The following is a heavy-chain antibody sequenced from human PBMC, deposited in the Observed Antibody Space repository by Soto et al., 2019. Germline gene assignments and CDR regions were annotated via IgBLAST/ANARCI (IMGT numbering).Heavy chain of an antibody. J-gene: IGHJ4*02. CDR2: FDPEDGET. V-gene: IGHV1-24*01. CDR3: ATMMGYCSSTSCYPGYYFDY. D-gene: IGHD2-2*01. Sequence: ASVKVSCKVSGYTLTELSMHWVRQAPGKGLEWMGGFDPEDGETIYAQKFQGRVTMTEDTSTDTAYMELSSLRSEDTAVYYCATMMGYCSSTSCYPGYYFDYWGQGTLVTVSS. CDR1: GYTLTELS.